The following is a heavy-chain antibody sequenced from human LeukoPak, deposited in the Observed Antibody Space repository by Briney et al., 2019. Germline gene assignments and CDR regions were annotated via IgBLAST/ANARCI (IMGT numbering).Heavy chain of an antibody. J-gene: IGHJ4*02. V-gene: IGHV4-38-2*01. Sequence: PSETLSLTCAVSGYSISSGYYWGWIRQPPGKGLEWIGSIYHSGSTYYNPSLKSRVTISVDTSKNQFSLKLSSMTAADTAVYYCARRYYDFWSGYYTFFDYWGQGTLVTVSS. D-gene: IGHD3-3*01. CDR1: GYSISSGYY. CDR3: ARRYYDFWSGYYTFFDY. CDR2: IYHSGST.